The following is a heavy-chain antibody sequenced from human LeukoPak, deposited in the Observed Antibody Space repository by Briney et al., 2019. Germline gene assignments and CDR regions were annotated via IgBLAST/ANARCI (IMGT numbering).Heavy chain of an antibody. Sequence: ASVKVSCKASGYTFTSYDINWVRQATGQGLEWVGWINPNSGNRGHAQKFQGRVTMTTDTSISTAYMELSRLRSDDTAVYYCARSGGTRNYYYYGMDVWGQGTTVTVSS. CDR1: GYTFTSYD. CDR2: INPNSGNR. V-gene: IGHV1-8*01. D-gene: IGHD2-8*02. J-gene: IGHJ6*02. CDR3: ARSGGTRNYYYYGMDV.